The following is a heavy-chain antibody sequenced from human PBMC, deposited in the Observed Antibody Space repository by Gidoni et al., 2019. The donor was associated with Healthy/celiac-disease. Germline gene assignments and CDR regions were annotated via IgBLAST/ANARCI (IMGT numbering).Heavy chain of an antibody. CDR1: GFTFSSYA. D-gene: IGHD3-3*01. J-gene: IGHJ4*02. CDR3: ARDYSPPKRVGFSSLVLDY. Sequence: QVQLVESGGGVVQPGRSLRLSCAASGFTFSSYAMHWVRQAPGKGLEWVAVISYDGSNKYYADSVKGRFTISRDNSKNTLYLQMNSLRAEDTAVYYCARDYSPPKRVGFSSLVLDYWGQGTLVTVSS. CDR2: ISYDGSNK. V-gene: IGHV3-30-3*01.